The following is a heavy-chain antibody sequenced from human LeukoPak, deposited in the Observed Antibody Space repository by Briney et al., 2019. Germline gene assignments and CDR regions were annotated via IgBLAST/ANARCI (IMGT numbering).Heavy chain of an antibody. CDR1: GGSISSSSYY. Sequence: SETLSLTCTVSGGSISSSSYYWSWIRQPAGKGLEWIGRIYTSGSTNYNPSLKSRVTMSVDTSKNQFSLKLSSVTAADTAVYYCARGLTTYYYYYGMDVWGQGTTVTVSS. J-gene: IGHJ6*02. CDR3: ARGLTTYYYYYGMDV. CDR2: IYTSGST. V-gene: IGHV4-61*02. D-gene: IGHD4-11*01.